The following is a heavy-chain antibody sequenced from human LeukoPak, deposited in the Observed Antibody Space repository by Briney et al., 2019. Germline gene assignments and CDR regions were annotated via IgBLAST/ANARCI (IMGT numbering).Heavy chain of an antibody. CDR2: ICYGSDYM. D-gene: IGHD3-10*01. Sequence: PGGPLRLSCVASGFTLSTNAIVGVRQSPGEGVQWVAAICYGSDYMFYADSEKGRFTISRDNPKNSVYVQINSLRAEDTAVYYCAKVGTVNHQYGSGDFDDWDQGTLVTVSA. CDR3: AKVGTVNHQYGSGDFDD. CDR1: GFTLSTNA. V-gene: IGHV3-21*06. J-gene: IGHJ4*02.